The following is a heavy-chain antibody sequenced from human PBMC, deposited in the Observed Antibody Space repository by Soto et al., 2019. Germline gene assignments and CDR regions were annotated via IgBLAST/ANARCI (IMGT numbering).Heavy chain of an antibody. D-gene: IGHD2-2*01. Sequence: EKQLLESGRGLVQPGGSLRLSCTASGFTFNTYTMTWDRQAPGTGLERVSSIVISGGTTYYADSVEGRLTITRDKSNNTVFLQLNGLRAEDTAVYYCAKDWRCSSTSCYFTPYTTPRDVWGQGTTVTVSS. CDR3: AKDWRCSSTSCYFTPYTTPRDV. CDR2: IVISGGTT. V-gene: IGHV3-23*01. J-gene: IGHJ6*02. CDR1: GFTFNTYT.